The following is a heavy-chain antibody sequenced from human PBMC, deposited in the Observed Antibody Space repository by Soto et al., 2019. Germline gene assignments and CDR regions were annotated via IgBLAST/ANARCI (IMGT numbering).Heavy chain of an antibody. J-gene: IGHJ6*03. Sequence: SQTLSLTCAISGDSVSSNSAAWNWIRQSPSRGLEWLGRTYYRSKWYNDYAVSVKSRITINPDTSKNQFSLQLNSVTPEDTAVYYCARDGGYCSGGSCYSSYYYYYMDVWGKGTTVTVSS. CDR2: TYYRSKWYN. D-gene: IGHD2-15*01. CDR1: GDSVSSNSAA. CDR3: ARDGGYCSGGSCYSSYYYYYMDV. V-gene: IGHV6-1*01.